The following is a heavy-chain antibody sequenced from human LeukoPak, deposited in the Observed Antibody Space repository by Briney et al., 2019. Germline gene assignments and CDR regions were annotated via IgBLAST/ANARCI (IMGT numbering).Heavy chain of an antibody. Sequence: SETLSLTCTVYGASISSTNHYWGWIRQPPGKGLEWIGSNYFSGSTYYNPSLKSRVAISVDMSKNQFSLKLSSVTAADTALYYCARGTRGSYYTDVWGKGTTVTVSS. D-gene: IGHD3-10*01. CDR2: NYFSGST. J-gene: IGHJ6*03. CDR3: ARGTRGSYYTDV. V-gene: IGHV4-39*07. CDR1: GASISSTNHY.